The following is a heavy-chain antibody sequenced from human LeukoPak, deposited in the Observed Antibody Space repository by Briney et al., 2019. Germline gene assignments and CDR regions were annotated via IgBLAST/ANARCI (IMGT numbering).Heavy chain of an antibody. J-gene: IGHJ4*02. D-gene: IGHD3-3*01. V-gene: IGHV3-15*01. CDR1: GFSFDDAW. Sequence: PGGSLRLSCAASGFSFDDAWMNWVRQAPGKGLEWVGIIRGKSAGGTTDYGARVKGRFSISRDDSKDMAFLQMNSLKTDDTGVYYCTRGEWNWGRGTLVTVSS. CDR3: TRGEWN. CDR2: IRGKSAGGTT.